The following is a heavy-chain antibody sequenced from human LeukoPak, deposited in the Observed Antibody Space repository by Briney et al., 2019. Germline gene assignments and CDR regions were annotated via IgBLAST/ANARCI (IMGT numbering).Heavy chain of an antibody. D-gene: IGHD6-19*01. CDR2: ISSSSSYI. Sequence: GGSLRLSCAASGFTFTGYAMTWVRQAPGKGLEWVSSISSSSSYIYYADSVKGRFTISRDNAKNSLHLQMNSLRAEDTALYYCARDISSGWYFDYWGQGTLVTVSS. CDR1: GFTFTGYA. V-gene: IGHV3-21*04. J-gene: IGHJ4*02. CDR3: ARDISSGWYFDY.